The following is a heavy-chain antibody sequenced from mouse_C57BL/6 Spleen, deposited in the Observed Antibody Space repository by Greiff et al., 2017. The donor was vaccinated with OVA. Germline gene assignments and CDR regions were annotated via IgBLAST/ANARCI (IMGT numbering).Heavy chain of an antibody. CDR1: GYSITSGYY. J-gene: IGHJ2*01. CDR3: ARGRNDYDFDY. CDR2: ISYDGSN. D-gene: IGHD2-4*01. Sequence: EVKLMESGPGLVKPSQSLSLTCSVTGYSITSGYYWNWLRQFPGNKLEWMGYISYDGSNNYNPSLKNRISITRDTSKNQFFLKLNSVTTEDTATYYCARGRNDYDFDYWGQGTTLTVSS. V-gene: IGHV3-6*01.